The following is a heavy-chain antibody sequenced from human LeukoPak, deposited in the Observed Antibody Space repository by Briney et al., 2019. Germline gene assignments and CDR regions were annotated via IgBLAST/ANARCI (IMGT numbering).Heavy chain of an antibody. CDR3: GXXXXXXXXXXXXXGYYYYGMDV. CDR2: IYPGDSDT. CDR1: GYSFTSYW. V-gene: IGHV5-51*01. J-gene: IGHJ6*02. Sequence: GESLKISCKGSGYSFTSYWIGWVRQMPGKGLAWMGIIYPGDSDTRYSPSFQGQVTISADKSISTAYLQWSSLKASDTAMYYCGXXXXXXXXXXXXXGYYYYGMDVWGQGTTVTVSS.